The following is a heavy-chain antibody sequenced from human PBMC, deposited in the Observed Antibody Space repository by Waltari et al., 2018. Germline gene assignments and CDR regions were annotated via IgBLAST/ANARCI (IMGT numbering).Heavy chain of an antibody. CDR2: SSGAGMTT. J-gene: IGHJ5*02. D-gene: IGHD2-2*01. V-gene: IGHV3-23*04. Sequence: VQLVDSGGDMVQPGGSLRLSCAASVFTFPSSAIHWVRQGPGKGLEWVEGSSGAGMTTYYADSVSGRFTISRDNAKNTVYLQMDSLRVEDTAVYYCAKDVALLVVPAAHDWFDPWGQGTLVTVSS. CDR1: VFTFPSSA. CDR3: AKDVALLVVPAAHDWFDP.